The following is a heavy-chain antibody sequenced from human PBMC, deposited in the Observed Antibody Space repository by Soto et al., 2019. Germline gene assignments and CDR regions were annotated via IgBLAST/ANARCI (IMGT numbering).Heavy chain of an antibody. J-gene: IGHJ4*02. CDR1: GGSISSSSYY. CDR2: INHSGTT. CDR3: ARDPLGMATIENPY. V-gene: IGHV4-39*07. D-gene: IGHD5-12*01. Sequence: ETLSLTCTVSGGSISSSSYYWGWIRQPPGKGLEWIGEINHSGTTYYNPSLKSRVTMSVDTSKNQFSLKLSSVTAADTAVYYCARDPLGMATIENPYWGQGTLVTVSS.